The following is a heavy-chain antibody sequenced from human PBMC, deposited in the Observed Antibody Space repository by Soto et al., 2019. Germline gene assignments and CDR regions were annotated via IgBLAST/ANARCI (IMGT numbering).Heavy chain of an antibody. Sequence: ASVTVSCQASGYTFTSYGISWVRQAPGQGLEWMGWISAYNGNTNYAQKLQGRVTMTTDTSTSTAYMELRSLRSDDTAVYYCSRMIVVVPAAMYWFDPWGQGTLVTVSS. V-gene: IGHV1-18*01. CDR1: GYTFTSYG. CDR2: ISAYNGNT. D-gene: IGHD2-2*01. CDR3: SRMIVVVPAAMYWFDP. J-gene: IGHJ5*02.